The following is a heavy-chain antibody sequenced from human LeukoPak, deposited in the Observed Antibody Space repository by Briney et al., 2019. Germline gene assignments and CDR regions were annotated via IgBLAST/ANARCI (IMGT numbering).Heavy chain of an antibody. CDR2: VLHSGAT. CDR3: ARRIVGVIDAFDY. Sequence: PSETLSLTCTVSGGSISSPISYWGWIRQPPGKGLEWIATVLHSGATFYSPSLEGRLTISIDTSTNQFSLKMTSMTAADTAVYYCARRIVGVIDAFDYGGQGALVTVSS. J-gene: IGHJ4*02. D-gene: IGHD1-26*01. V-gene: IGHV4-39*01. CDR1: GGSISSPISY.